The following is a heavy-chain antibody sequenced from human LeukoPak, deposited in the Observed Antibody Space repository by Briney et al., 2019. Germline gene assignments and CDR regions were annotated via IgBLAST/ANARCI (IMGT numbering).Heavy chain of an antibody. J-gene: IGHJ4*02. CDR2: IYPGDSDT. Sequence: GESLKISCKGSGYSFTSYWIGWVRQMAGKGLEWMGIIYPGDSDTRYSPSFQGQVTISADKSISTAYLQWSSLRASDTAIYYCARSYYDILTSYSDWGQGTLVTASS. CDR3: ARSYYDILTSYSD. V-gene: IGHV5-51*01. CDR1: GYSFTSYW. D-gene: IGHD3-9*01.